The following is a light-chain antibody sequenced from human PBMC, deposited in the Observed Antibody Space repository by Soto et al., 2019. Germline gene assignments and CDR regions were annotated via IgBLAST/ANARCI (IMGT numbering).Light chain of an antibody. CDR1: QGISNY. Sequence: DIQMTQSPSSLSASVGDRVTVTCRASQGISNYLAWYQQKPGQVPELLIYAASTLESGVPSRFSGSGSGTDFTLTISGLQPEDVATYYCQKYNSAPLTFGGGTKVEIK. CDR3: QKYNSAPLT. J-gene: IGKJ4*01. CDR2: AAS. V-gene: IGKV1-27*01.